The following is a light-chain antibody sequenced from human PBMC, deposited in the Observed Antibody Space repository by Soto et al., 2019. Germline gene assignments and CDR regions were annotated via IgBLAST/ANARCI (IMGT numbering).Light chain of an antibody. Sequence: DIQMTQSPSSLSASVGDRVTIACRASQTINGYLNWYQQKPGKAPKLLIFTASSLQVGVPSRFSGSGSGTDFTLTISNLQPEDFATYYCQQSYRTLRTFGQGTKVEIK. CDR3: QQSYRTLRT. CDR2: TAS. V-gene: IGKV1-39*01. CDR1: QTINGY. J-gene: IGKJ1*01.